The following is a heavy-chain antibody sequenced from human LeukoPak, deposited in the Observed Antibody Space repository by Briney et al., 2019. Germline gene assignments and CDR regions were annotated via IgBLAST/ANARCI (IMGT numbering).Heavy chain of an antibody. CDR2: IRYDGSNK. D-gene: IGHD3-10*01. J-gene: IGHJ3*02. CDR1: GFTFSSYG. Sequence: TGGSLRLSCAASGFTFSSYGMHWVRQAPGKGLEWVAFIRYDGSNKYYADSVKGRFTISRDNSRNTLYLQMNSLRAEDTAVYYCAKEQKLDHAFDIWGQGTMVTVSS. CDR3: AKEQKLDHAFDI. V-gene: IGHV3-30*02.